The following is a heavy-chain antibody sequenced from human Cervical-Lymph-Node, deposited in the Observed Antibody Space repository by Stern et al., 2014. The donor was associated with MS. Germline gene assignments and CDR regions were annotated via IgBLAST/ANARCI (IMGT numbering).Heavy chain of an antibody. V-gene: IGHV3-9*01. CDR2: LNWNGDLV. Sequence: QLVQSGGGLVQPGRSLRLSCAASGFTFDDYAMHWVRQAPGKGLEWVSSLNWNGDLVGYADSVKGRFTISRDNAKNSLYLQMNSLRAEDTALYYCAKGSISTSSWYWHFDLWGRGTPVTVSS. J-gene: IGHJ2*01. D-gene: IGHD6-13*01. CDR3: AKGSISTSSWYWHFDL. CDR1: GFTFDDYA.